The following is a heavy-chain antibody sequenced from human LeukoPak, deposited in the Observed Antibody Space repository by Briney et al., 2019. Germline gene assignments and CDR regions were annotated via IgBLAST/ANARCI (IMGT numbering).Heavy chain of an antibody. V-gene: IGHV4-61*01. CDR1: GDSISSGSYY. CDR2: IYYSGNT. Sequence: PSETLSLTCTVSGDSISSGSYYWSWLRQPPGKGLEWIGYIYYSGNTNYNPSLKSRVTILVDTSKNQVSLKLSSVTAADTAVYFCARDWGVGGRPGYMDGWSKGTTVTVSS. D-gene: IGHD6-6*01. J-gene: IGHJ6*03. CDR3: ARDWGVGGRPGYMDG.